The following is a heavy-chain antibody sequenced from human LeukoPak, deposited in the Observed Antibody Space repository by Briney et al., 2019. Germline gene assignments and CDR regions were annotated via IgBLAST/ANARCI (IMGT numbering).Heavy chain of an antibody. CDR3: AADPSLVYDSSGYYYRYYYYYYGMDV. CDR2: FDPEDGET. V-gene: IGHV1-24*01. Sequence: ASVNVSCKVSGYTLTELSMHWVRQAPGKGLEWMGGFDPEDGETIYAQKFQGRVTMTEDTSTDTAYMELSSLRSEDTAVYYCAADPSLVYDSSGYYYRYYYYYYGMDVWGQGTTVTVSS. D-gene: IGHD3-22*01. J-gene: IGHJ6*02. CDR1: GYTLTELS.